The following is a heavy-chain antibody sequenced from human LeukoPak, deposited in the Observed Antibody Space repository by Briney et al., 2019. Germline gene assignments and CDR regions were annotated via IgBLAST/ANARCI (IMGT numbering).Heavy chain of an antibody. CDR3: ARGYCSGGSCYSVENWFDP. Sequence: ASVKVSCKAAGYTFAGYYMFWVRQAPGQGLEWMGRINPNSGGTNYAQKFQGRVTMTRDTSISTAYMELSRLRSDDTAVYYCARGYCSGGSCYSVENWFDPWGQGTLVTVSS. J-gene: IGHJ5*02. CDR2: INPNSGGT. D-gene: IGHD2-15*01. CDR1: GYTFAGYY. V-gene: IGHV1-2*06.